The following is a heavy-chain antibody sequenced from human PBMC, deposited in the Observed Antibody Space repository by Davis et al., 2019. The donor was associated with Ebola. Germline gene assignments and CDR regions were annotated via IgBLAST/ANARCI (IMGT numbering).Heavy chain of an antibody. D-gene: IGHD3-22*01. J-gene: IGHJ1*01. V-gene: IGHV4-61*01. CDR3: ARSPPMYYYDSSGYVSRAEYFQH. CDR1: GGSVSSDNYY. Sequence: MPSETLSLTCTVSGGSVSSDNYYWSWIRQPPGKGLEWIGNIYYSGSTNYNPSLKSRVTISVDTSKNQFSLKLSSVTAADTAVYYCARSPPMYYYDSSGYVSRAEYFQHWGQGTLVTVSS. CDR2: IYYSGST.